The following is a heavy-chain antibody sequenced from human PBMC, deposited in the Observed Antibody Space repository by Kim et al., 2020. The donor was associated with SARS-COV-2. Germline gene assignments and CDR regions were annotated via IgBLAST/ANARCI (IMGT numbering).Heavy chain of an antibody. V-gene: IGHV3-11*03. Sequence: SYSNYADAVKVRFPISRDNAENSLYLQMNSLRAEDAAVDYCAMGLGSGNVWGQGTTVTVSS. CDR2: SYS. D-gene: IGHD3-10*01. CDR3: AMGLGSGNV. J-gene: IGHJ6*02.